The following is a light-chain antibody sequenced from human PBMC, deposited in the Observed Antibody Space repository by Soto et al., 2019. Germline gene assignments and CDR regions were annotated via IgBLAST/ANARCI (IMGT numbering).Light chain of an antibody. Sequence: QSVLTQPPSVSGAPGQRVTISCTGSSSNIGAGYDVHWYQQLPGTAPKLLIYGNSNRPSGVTDRFSGSKSGTSASLAITGLQDEDEADYYGQSYDSSLSGVVLGGGTKVTVL. J-gene: IGLJ2*01. CDR1: SSNIGAGYD. CDR3: QSYDSSLSGVV. V-gene: IGLV1-40*01. CDR2: GNS.